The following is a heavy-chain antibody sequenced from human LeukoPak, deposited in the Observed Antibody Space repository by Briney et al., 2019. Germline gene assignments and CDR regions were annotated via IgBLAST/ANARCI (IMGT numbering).Heavy chain of an antibody. J-gene: IGHJ4*02. Sequence: ASVKVSCKASGGTFSSYAISWVRQAPGQGLEWMGRIIPIFGTANYAQKLQGSVTITTDESTSTAYMELSSLRSEDTAVYYCARIDPQYSSGGLDYWGQGTLVTVSS. CDR1: GGTFSSYA. CDR3: ARIDPQYSSGGLDY. V-gene: IGHV1-69*05. CDR2: IIPIFGTA. D-gene: IGHD6-19*01.